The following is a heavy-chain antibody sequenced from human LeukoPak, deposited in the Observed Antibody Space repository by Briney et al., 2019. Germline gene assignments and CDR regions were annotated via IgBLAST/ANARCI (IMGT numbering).Heavy chain of an antibody. CDR2: INHNGNVN. J-gene: IGHJ6*02. CDR3: ARGGGLDV. CDR1: GFTFSSYW. V-gene: IGHV3-7*03. D-gene: IGHD3-16*01. Sequence: GGSLRLSCAASGFTFSSYWMNWARQAPGKGLEWVASINHNGNVNYYVDSVKGRFTISRDNAKNSLYLQMSNLRGGDTAVYFCARGGGLDVWGQGATVTVSS.